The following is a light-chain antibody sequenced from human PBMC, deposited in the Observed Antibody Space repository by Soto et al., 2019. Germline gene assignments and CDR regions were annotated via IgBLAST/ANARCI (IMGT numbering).Light chain of an antibody. CDR1: QSISSY. CDR2: AAS. CDR3: QKSSSAPLT. J-gene: IGKJ4*01. Sequence: DIQMTQSPSSLSASVVDRVTINCRASQSISSYLNWYQQKPGKAPKLLIYAASTLQSGVPSRFSGSGSGTDFTLSISSRQPEDVATYYCQKSSSAPLTLGGETKV. V-gene: IGKV1-27*01.